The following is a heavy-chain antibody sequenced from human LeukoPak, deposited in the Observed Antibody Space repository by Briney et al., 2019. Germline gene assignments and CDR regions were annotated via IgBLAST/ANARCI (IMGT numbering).Heavy chain of an antibody. CDR1: GGSISSYY. Sequence: SETLSLTCTVSGGSISSYYWSWIRQPPGKGLEWIGYIYYSGSTNYNPSLKSRVTISVDTSKNQFPLKLSSVTAADTAVYYCARGGGSWGIGFVCWGQGTLVPVSS. D-gene: IGHD2-15*01. V-gene: IGHV4-59*01. J-gene: IGHJ4*02. CDR3: ARGGGSWGIGFVC. CDR2: IYYSGST.